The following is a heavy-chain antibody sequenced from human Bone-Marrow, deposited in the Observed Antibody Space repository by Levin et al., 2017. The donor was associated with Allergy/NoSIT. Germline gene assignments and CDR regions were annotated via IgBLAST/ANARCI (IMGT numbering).Heavy chain of an antibody. Sequence: GGSLRLSCKGSGYSLTSYWIGWVRQMPGKGLEWMGIIDPADSNTRYSPSFQGQVTISADKSINTAYLQWSSLKASDTAMSDCARATLYRGYCWFDLWGQGTLVTVSS. CDR1: GYSLTSYW. CDR2: IDPADSNT. V-gene: IGHV5-51*01. D-gene: IGHD5-18*01. CDR3: ARATLYRGYCWFDL. J-gene: IGHJ5*02.